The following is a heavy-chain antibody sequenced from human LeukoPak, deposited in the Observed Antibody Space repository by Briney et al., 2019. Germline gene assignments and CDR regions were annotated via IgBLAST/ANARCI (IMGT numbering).Heavy chain of an antibody. J-gene: IGHJ6*03. Sequence: SVKVSCKASGGTFSSYAISRARQAPGQGLEWMGGIIPIFGTANYAQKFQGRVTITADESTSTAYMELSSLRSEDTAVYYCARKGALWFGELFHYMDVWGKGTTVTVSS. D-gene: IGHD3-10*01. CDR1: GGTFSSYA. V-gene: IGHV1-69*01. CDR3: ARKGALWFGELFHYMDV. CDR2: IIPIFGTA.